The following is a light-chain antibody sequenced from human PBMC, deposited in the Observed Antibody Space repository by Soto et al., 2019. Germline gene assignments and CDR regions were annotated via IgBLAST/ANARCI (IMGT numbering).Light chain of an antibody. Sequence: QSALTQPPSASGTPGQRVTISCSGSSSNIGSKTVNWYQQLPGTVPKLLIYNSYQRPSGVPDRFSGSKSGTSASLAISGLQSEDEADYYCAAWDASLNGSVFGAGTKVTVL. CDR3: AAWDASLNGSV. V-gene: IGLV1-44*01. J-gene: IGLJ1*01. CDR2: NSY. CDR1: SSNIGSKT.